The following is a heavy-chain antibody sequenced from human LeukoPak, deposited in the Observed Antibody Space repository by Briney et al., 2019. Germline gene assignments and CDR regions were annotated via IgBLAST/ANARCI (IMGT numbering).Heavy chain of an antibody. CDR1: GFTFSNYW. Sequence: GGSLRLSCAASGFTFSNYWMSWVRQAPGRGLEWVANIKEDGSEKYYVDSVKGRFTTSRDNAKNSLYLQMNSLRAEDTAVYYCAKDRPTWPIDYWGQGTLVTVSS. V-gene: IGHV3-7*01. J-gene: IGHJ4*02. CDR3: AKDRPTWPIDY. D-gene: IGHD5-12*01. CDR2: IKEDGSEK.